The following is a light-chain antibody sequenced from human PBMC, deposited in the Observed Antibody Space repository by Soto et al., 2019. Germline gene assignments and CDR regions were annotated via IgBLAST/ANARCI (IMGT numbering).Light chain of an antibody. Sequence: EIVLTQSPATLSLSPGERATLSCRASQGFSSYLAWYHQKPGKPPRLLIYDASTWPTGIPARFSGSGSGTDFSPPISSLEPEDFSVYYCQQRSNWSLSTFGQGTRLEIK. CDR2: DAS. CDR1: QGFSSY. CDR3: QQRSNWSLST. J-gene: IGKJ5*01. V-gene: IGKV3-11*01.